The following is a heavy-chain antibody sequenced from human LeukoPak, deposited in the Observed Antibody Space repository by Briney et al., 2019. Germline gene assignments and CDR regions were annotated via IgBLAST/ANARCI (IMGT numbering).Heavy chain of an antibody. CDR1: GFTFSSYA. V-gene: IGHV3-30-3*01. J-gene: IGHJ4*02. Sequence: GGSLRLSCAASGFTFSSYAMHWVRQAPGKGLEWVAVISYDGSNKYYADSVKGRFTISRDNSKNTLYLQMDSLRAEDTAVYYCARDSSSWYYFDYWGQGTLVTVSS. D-gene: IGHD6-13*01. CDR3: ARDSSSWYYFDY. CDR2: ISYDGSNK.